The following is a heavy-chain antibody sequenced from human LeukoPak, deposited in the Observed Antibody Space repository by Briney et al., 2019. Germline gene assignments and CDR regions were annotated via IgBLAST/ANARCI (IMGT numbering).Heavy chain of an antibody. D-gene: IGHD3-22*01. CDR2: ISYDGSNK. Sequence: GGSLRLSCAASGFTFSSYAMHWVRRAPGKGLEWVAVISYDGSNKYYADSVKGRFTISRDNSKNTLYLQMNSLRAEDTAVYYCAKGGWGSSGYYPAYWGQGTLVTVSS. CDR1: GFTFSSYA. V-gene: IGHV3-30-3*01. J-gene: IGHJ4*02. CDR3: AKGGWGSSGYYPAY.